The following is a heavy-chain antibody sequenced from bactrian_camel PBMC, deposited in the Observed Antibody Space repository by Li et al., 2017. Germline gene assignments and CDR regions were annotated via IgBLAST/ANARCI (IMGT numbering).Heavy chain of an antibody. CDR2: IDKDGTT. V-gene: IGHV3S55*01. Sequence: VQLVESGGGSVQVGGSLTLSCTASGYHQGDYCMAWFRQGETKRVGVAAIDKDGTTFYADSVKGRFTISKDNADNILKLQMNSLKSEDTAMYYCAAVTLVTGSCIESFRTFEFGYWGQGTQVTVS. CDR3: AAVTLVTGSCIESFRTFEFGY. D-gene: IGHD2*01. CDR1: GYHQGDYC. J-gene: IGHJ6*01.